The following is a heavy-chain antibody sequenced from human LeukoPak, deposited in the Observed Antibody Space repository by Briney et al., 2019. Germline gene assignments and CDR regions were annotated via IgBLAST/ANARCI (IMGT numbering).Heavy chain of an antibody. Sequence: PGGSLRLSCAASGFTFNDYGMSWVRQAPGKGLEWVSGINWNGGRTGYADSMKGRFIISRDNAKNSLYLQVNSLRAEDTALYYCARNFGGGDNSGPYYWGQGTLVTVSS. CDR1: GFTFNDYG. J-gene: IGHJ4*02. V-gene: IGHV3-20*04. D-gene: IGHD3-22*01. CDR2: INWNGGRT. CDR3: ARNFGGGDNSGPYY.